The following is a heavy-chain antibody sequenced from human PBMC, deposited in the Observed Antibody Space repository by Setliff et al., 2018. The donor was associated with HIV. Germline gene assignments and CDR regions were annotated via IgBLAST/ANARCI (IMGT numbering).Heavy chain of an antibody. Sequence: PSETLSLTCTVSGGSISSHYWSWIRQPPGKGLEWIGSIYYSGSTNYNPSLKSRVTISVDTSKNQFSLKLSSVTAADTAVYYCARVWSYGSGSWFDPWGQGTLVTVSS. J-gene: IGHJ5*02. V-gene: IGHV4-59*11. CDR2: IYYSGST. CDR1: GGSISSHY. D-gene: IGHD3-10*01. CDR3: ARVWSYGSGSWFDP.